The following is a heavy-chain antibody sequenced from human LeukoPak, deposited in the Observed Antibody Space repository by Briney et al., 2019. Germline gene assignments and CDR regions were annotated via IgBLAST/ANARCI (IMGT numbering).Heavy chain of an antibody. V-gene: IGHV4-34*01. CDR1: GGSFSGYY. D-gene: IGHD5-12*01. Sequence: SETLSLTCAVYGGSFSGYYWSWIRQPPGKGLEWIGEINHSGSTNYNPSLKSRVTISVDTSKNQFSLKLSSVTAADTAVYYCARRDGYNLGYCGQGTLVTVSS. J-gene: IGHJ4*02. CDR3: ARRDGYNLGY. CDR2: INHSGST.